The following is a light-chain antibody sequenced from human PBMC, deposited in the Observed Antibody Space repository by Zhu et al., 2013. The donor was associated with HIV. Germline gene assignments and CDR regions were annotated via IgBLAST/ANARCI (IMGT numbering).Light chain of an antibody. CDR2: GAS. CDR1: QTVGSN. V-gene: IGKV3-20*01. Sequence: EILMTQSPATLSVSPGDRVNLSCRASQTVGSNLAWYQQKPGQSPRLLIYGASSRATGIPDRFSGSGSGTDFTLTISRLEPEDFAVYYCQQYGSSRTFGQGTKLEIK. J-gene: IGKJ2*01. CDR3: QQYGSSRT.